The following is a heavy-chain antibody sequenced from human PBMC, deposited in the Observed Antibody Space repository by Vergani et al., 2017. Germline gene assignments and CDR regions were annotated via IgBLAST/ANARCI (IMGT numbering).Heavy chain of an antibody. V-gene: IGHV5-51*01. Sequence: EVQLVQSGAEVKKPGESLKISCKGSGYSFTSYWIGWVRQMPEKGLEWMGIIYPDDSDTRYSPSFQGQVTISADKSISTAYLQWSSLKASDTAIYYCACQFRWSGSSHYGMDVWGQGTTVTVSS. CDR3: ACQFRWSGSSHYGMDV. CDR1: GYSFTSYW. D-gene: IGHD1-26*01. CDR2: IYPDDSDT. J-gene: IGHJ6*01.